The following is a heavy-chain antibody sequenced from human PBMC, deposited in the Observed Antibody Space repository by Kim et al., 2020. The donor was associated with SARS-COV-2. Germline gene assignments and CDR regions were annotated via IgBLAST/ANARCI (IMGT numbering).Heavy chain of an antibody. D-gene: IGHD2-21*02. CDR3: AKARGGSDWPVFDS. CDR1: GFTLSNNV. Sequence: GGSLRLSCAASGFTLSNNVMSWVRQAPGRGLEWVSTIRSRASAETTYYADSVNGRFTISRDISKNTLYLELNSLSADATALYYCAKARGGSDWPVFDSWGQGTLVTVSS. CDR2: IRSRASAETT. J-gene: IGHJ4*02. V-gene: IGHV3-23*01.